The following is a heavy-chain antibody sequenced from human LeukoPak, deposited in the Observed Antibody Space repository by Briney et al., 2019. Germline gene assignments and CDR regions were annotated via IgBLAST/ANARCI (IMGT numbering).Heavy chain of an antibody. CDR3: ARDPLVLWFGELLEGSMDRYFDY. CDR2: ISAYNGNT. CDR1: GYTFTSYG. J-gene: IGHJ4*02. D-gene: IGHD3-10*01. Sequence: GASVKVSCKASGYTFTSYGISWVRQAPGQGLEWMGWISAYNGNTNYAQKLQGRVTMTTDTSTSTAYMELRSLRSDDTAVYYCARDPLVLWFGELLEGSMDRYFDYWGQGTLVTVSS. V-gene: IGHV1-18*01.